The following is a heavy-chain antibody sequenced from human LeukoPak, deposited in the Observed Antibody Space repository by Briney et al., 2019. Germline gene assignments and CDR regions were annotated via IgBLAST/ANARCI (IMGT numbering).Heavy chain of an antibody. Sequence: SETLSLTCTVSGGSIRGYYWSWIRQPPGKGLEWIGYIYYSGSTNYNPSLKSRVTISVDMSKNQFSLKLSSVTAADTAVYYCARAWGDSSSWYAEPNAFDIWGQGTMVTVSS. J-gene: IGHJ3*02. CDR3: ARAWGDSSSWYAEPNAFDI. CDR2: IYYSGST. CDR1: GGSIRGYY. V-gene: IGHV4-59*01. D-gene: IGHD6-13*01.